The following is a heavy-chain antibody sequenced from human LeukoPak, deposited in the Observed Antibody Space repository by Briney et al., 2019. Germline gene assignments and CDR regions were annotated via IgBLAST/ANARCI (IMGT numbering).Heavy chain of an antibody. CDR1: RYSCTSYG. Sequence: ASLKFACEASRYSCTSYGMIWVVHAPGQGLESIGWIVPCNGYTTCAQKFQGRVTMTTDTSTSTAYMELGSLRSDDTAVYHCAIPTGCGSYCFGHWGQGTLVTVSS. V-gene: IGHV1-18*01. CDR3: AIPTGCGSYCFGH. J-gene: IGHJ4*02. CDR2: IVPCNGYT. D-gene: IGHD1-26*01.